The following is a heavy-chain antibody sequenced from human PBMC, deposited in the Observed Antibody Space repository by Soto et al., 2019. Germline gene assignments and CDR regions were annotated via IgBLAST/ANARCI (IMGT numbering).Heavy chain of an antibody. D-gene: IGHD1-1*01. V-gene: IGHV3-7*01. CDR3: ARDGDGYPA. CDR1: GFTFSRNW. J-gene: IGHJ5*02. Sequence: EVQLVESGGGLVQPGGSLTLSCAASGFTFSRNWMSWVRQAPGKGLEWVANIKQDGSEKYYADAVKGRFTLSRDNVENSLDWQMNSLRAEATAVYYCARDGDGYPAWGQGTLVTVSS. CDR2: IKQDGSEK.